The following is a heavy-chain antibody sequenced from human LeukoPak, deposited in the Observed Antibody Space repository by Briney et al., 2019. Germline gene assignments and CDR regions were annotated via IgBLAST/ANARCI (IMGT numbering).Heavy chain of an antibody. CDR3: ERDLHYYMDV. CDR2: IYHSGST. J-gene: IGHJ6*03. V-gene: IGHV4-38-2*02. CDR1: GYSISSGYY. Sequence: RPSETLSLTCTVSGYSISSGYYWGWIRQPPGKGLEWIGSIYHSGSTYYNPSLKSRVTISVDTSKNQFSLKLSSVTAADTAVYYCERDLHYYMDVWGKGTTVTVSS.